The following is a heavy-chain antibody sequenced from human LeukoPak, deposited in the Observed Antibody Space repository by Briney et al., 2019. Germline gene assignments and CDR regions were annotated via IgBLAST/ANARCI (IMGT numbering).Heavy chain of an antibody. CDR2: IYHSGST. J-gene: IGHJ4*02. V-gene: IGHV4-38-2*02. D-gene: IGHD2-2*01. CDR3: ARGPTYQPIDY. CDR1: GYSISSGYY. Sequence: SETLSLTCTVSGYSISSGYYWGWIRQPPGKGLEWIGSIYHSGSTYYNPSLKSRVTISVDTSKNHFSLKLSSVTAADTAVYYCARGPTYQPIDYWGQGTLVTVSS.